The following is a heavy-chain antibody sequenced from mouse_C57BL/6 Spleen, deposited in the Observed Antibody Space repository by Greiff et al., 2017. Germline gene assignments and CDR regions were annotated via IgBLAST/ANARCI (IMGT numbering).Heavy chain of an antibody. Sequence: QVQLQQSGAELVRPGASVKLSCKASGYTFTDYYINWVKQRPGQGLEWIARIYPGRGNTYYNEKFKGKATLTAEKSSSTAYVQLSSLTSEDAAVYFCARCEDDDVEWDYWGQGTSVTVSS. V-gene: IGHV1-76*01. CDR2: IYPGRGNT. CDR1: GYTFTDYY. D-gene: IGHD2-4*01. J-gene: IGHJ4*01. CDR3: ARCEDDDVEWDY.